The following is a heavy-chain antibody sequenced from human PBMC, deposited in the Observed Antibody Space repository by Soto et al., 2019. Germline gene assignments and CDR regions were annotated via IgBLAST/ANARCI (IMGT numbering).Heavy chain of an antibody. CDR3: AREVPGVTSFDY. D-gene: IGHD3-10*01. CDR2: INAGVDGT. J-gene: IGHJ4*02. Sequence: QVQLVQSGPEMMQPGASVKVSCKASGYASLSYAMHWVRQVHGQVYEWLGWINAGVDGTMYSERFQGRVRITRDTSANTVYMELNALTWEDPAVYYCAREVPGVTSFDYWGQGTLVIVSS. V-gene: IGHV1-3*01. CDR1: GYASLSYA.